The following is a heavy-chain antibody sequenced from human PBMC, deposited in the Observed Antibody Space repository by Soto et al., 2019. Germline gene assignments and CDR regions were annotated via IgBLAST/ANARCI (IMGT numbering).Heavy chain of an antibody. CDR1: GGSISSNYW. V-gene: IGHV4-4*02. CDR2: IYHSGGT. Sequence: QVQLQESGPGLVKPSGTLSLTCAVSGGSISSNYWWSWVRQSPGKGLEWIGEIYHSGGTNYNPSLKSRVTISVDKSQNQFSLKLNSVTAADTAVYYCARDRSSGDTIDYWGQGTLVTVSS. D-gene: IGHD6-19*01. CDR3: ARDRSSGDTIDY. J-gene: IGHJ4*02.